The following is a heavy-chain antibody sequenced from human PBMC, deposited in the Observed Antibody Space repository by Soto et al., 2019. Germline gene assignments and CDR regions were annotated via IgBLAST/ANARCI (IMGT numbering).Heavy chain of an antibody. CDR2: ISGSGGST. Sequence: AGGSLRLSCAASGFTFSSYAMSWVRQAPGKGLEWVSAISGSGGSTYYADSVKGRFTISRDNSKNTLYLQMNSLRAEDTAVYYCASQDGVVPAAMQFDYWGQGTLVTVSS. J-gene: IGHJ4*02. CDR1: GFTFSSYA. D-gene: IGHD2-2*01. CDR3: ASQDGVVPAAMQFDY. V-gene: IGHV3-23*01.